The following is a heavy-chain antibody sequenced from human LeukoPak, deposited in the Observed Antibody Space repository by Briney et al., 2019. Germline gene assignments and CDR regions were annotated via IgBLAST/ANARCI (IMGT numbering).Heavy chain of an antibody. V-gene: IGHV1-18*01. D-gene: IGHD3-9*01. J-gene: IGHJ5*02. CDR2: ISAYNGNT. CDR3: ARDRAPLYYDILTGYSVPPADP. CDR1: GYTFTSYG. Sequence: ASVKVSFKSSGYTFTSYGISWVRQAPAQGLEWMGWISAYNGNTNYAQKLQGRVTMTTDTSTSTAYMELRSLRSDDTAVYYCARDRAPLYYDILTGYSVPPADPWGQGTLVTVSS.